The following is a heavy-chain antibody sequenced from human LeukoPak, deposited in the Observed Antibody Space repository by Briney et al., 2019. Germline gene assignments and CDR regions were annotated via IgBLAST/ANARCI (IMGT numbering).Heavy chain of an antibody. J-gene: IGHJ4*02. CDR2: IKQDGSEK. D-gene: IGHD2-2*03. Sequence: PGGSLRLSCAASGFSFSSYWMNWVRQAPGKGLKWVANIKQDGSEKYYVDSVKGRFTISRDNAKNSLYLQMDSLRAEDTAVYYCARESSVTAMDIGSYWGQGTLVTVSS. CDR1: GFSFSSYW. CDR3: ARESSVTAMDIGSY. V-gene: IGHV3-7*01.